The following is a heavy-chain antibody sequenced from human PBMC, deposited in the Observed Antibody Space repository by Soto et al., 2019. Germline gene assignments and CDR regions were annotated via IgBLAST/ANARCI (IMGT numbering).Heavy chain of an antibody. CDR2: MNPNSGNT. CDR3: ARVGDIVVVPAATPHDSDDAFDI. D-gene: IGHD2-2*01. V-gene: IGHV1-8*01. Sequence: ASVKVSCKASGYTFTSYDINWVRQATGQGLEWMGWMNPNSGNTGYAQKFQGRVTMTRNTSISTAYMELSSLRSEDTAAYYCARVGDIVVVPAATPHDSDDAFDIWGQGTMVTVSS. CDR1: GYTFTSYD. J-gene: IGHJ3*02.